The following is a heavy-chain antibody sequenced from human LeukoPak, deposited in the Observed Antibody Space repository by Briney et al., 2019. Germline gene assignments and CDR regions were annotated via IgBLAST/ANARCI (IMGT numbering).Heavy chain of an antibody. CDR2: ISSSGSTI. J-gene: IGHJ4*02. D-gene: IGHD6-13*01. V-gene: IGHV3-48*03. CDR1: GFTFSSYE. Sequence: GGSLRLSCAASGFTFSSYEMNWVRQARGKGLEWGSYISSSGSTIYYADSVKGRFTISRDNAKNSLYLQMNSLRAEDTAVYYCARSLRGQQQPLDYWGQGTLVTVSS. CDR3: ARSLRGQQQPLDY.